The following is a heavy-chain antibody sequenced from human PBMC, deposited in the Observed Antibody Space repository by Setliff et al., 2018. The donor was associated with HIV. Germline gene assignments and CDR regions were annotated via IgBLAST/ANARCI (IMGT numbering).Heavy chain of an antibody. Sequence: ASVKVSCKASGYTFTNYFMHWVRQAPGPGLEWMGIIDPSGASTSYAQKLQGRLTMTTDTSTSTAYMDLRSLRSDDTAVYYCARRGDYYASAFDYWGQGTLVTVSS. V-gene: IGHV1-46*01. D-gene: IGHD3-10*01. CDR2: IDPSGAST. CDR1: GYTFTNYF. J-gene: IGHJ4*02. CDR3: ARRGDYYASAFDY.